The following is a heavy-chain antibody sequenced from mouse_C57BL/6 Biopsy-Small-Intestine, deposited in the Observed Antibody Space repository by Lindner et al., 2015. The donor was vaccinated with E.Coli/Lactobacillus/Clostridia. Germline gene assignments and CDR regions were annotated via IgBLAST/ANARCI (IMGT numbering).Heavy chain of an antibody. D-gene: IGHD2-1*01. CDR3: ARDGMGYFDV. Sequence: VQLQESGAELVRPGTSVKMSCKASGYTFTNYWIGWAKQRPGHGLEWIGDIYPGGGYTNYNEKFKGKATLTADKSSSTAYMQFSSLTSEDSAIYYCARDGMGYFDVWGTGTTVTVSS. CDR2: IYPGGGYT. J-gene: IGHJ1*03. V-gene: IGHV1-63*01. CDR1: GYTFTNYW.